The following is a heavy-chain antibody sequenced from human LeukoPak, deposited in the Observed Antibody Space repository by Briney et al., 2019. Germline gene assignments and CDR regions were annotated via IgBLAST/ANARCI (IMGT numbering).Heavy chain of an antibody. CDR2: ISAYNGNT. V-gene: IGHV1-18*01. CDR3: ARGYCSGGSCYHYYYYGMDV. Sequence: ASVKVSCKASGYTFTSYGISWVRQAPGQGLEWMGWISAYNGNTNYAQKLQGRVTMTTDTSTSAAYMELRSLRSDDTAVYYCARGYCSGGSCYHYYYYGMDVWGQGTTVTVSS. D-gene: IGHD2-15*01. CDR1: GYTFTSYG. J-gene: IGHJ6*02.